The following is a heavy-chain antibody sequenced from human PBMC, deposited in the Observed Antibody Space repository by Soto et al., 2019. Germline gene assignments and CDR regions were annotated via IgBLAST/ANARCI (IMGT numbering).Heavy chain of an antibody. CDR3: ARVGQVVLGVTHYYYYGMDV. CDR1: GGTFSSYA. Sequence: SVKVSCKASGGTFSSYAISWVRQAPGQGLEWMGGIIPIFGTANYAQKFQGRVTITADESTSTAYMELSSLRSEDTAVYYCARVGQVVLGVTHYYYYGMDVWGQGTTVTVS. V-gene: IGHV1-69*13. CDR2: IIPIFGTA. D-gene: IGHD3-10*01. J-gene: IGHJ6*02.